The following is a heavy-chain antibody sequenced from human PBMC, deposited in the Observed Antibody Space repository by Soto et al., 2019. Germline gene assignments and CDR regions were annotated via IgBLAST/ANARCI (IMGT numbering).Heavy chain of an antibody. V-gene: IGHV1-18*01. CDR2: ISAYNGNT. Sequence: QVQLVQSGAEVKKPGASVKVSCKASGYTFTSYGISWVRQAPGQGLEWMGWISAYNGNTHYAQKLQGRVTMTTDTSTSTAYMELRSLRSDDTAVYYCASSDCGGDCSVFYYYYGMDVWGQGTTVTVSS. D-gene: IGHD2-21*02. CDR1: GYTFTSYG. CDR3: ASSDCGGDCSVFYYYYGMDV. J-gene: IGHJ6*02.